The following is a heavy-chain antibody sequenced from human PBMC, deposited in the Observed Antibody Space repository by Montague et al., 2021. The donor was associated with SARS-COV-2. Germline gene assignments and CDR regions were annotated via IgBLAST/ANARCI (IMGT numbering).Heavy chain of an antibody. CDR3: AKDARPGIGAPEDH. CDR2: INWNSGSI. Sequence: SLRLSCAASGFTFGDYTMHWVRQASGKGLEWVSGINWNSGSIGYADSVKGRVTISRDNAKRYLYLEMNSLRGEDTAIYYCAKDARPGIGAPEDHWGQGTLVIVSS. V-gene: IGHV3-9*01. D-gene: IGHD6-13*01. J-gene: IGHJ4*02. CDR1: GFTFGDYT.